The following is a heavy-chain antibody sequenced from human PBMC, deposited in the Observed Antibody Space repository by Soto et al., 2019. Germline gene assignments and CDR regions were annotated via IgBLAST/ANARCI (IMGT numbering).Heavy chain of an antibody. V-gene: IGHV3-33*01. CDR2: IWHDGSKN. D-gene: IGHD2-21*02. CDR1: GFTFSNFG. CDR3: GRGVLERSDCGGDCYTIDY. Sequence: QVQLVESGGGVVQPERSLRLSCAASGFTFSNFGMHWVSQAAGKGLEWVSIIWHDGSKNHYANSVKGRFTISRDNSKNTLYMPMNNLREEDMAVYYCGRGVLERSDCGGDCYTIDYWGQGTLVTVSS. J-gene: IGHJ4*02.